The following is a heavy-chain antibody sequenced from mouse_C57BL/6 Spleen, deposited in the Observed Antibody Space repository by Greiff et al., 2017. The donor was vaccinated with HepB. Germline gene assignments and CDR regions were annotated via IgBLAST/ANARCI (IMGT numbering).Heavy chain of an antibody. Sequence: EVQLQQSGPELVKPGASVKISCKASGYSFTGYYMNWVKQSPEKSLEWIGEINPSTGGTTYNQKFKAKATLTVDKSSSTAYMQLKSLTSEDSAVYDCARRRIITTVVATGYLDYWGQGTTLTVSS. CDR1: GYSFTGYY. V-gene: IGHV1-42*01. D-gene: IGHD1-1*01. J-gene: IGHJ2*01. CDR3: ARRRIITTVVATGYLDY. CDR2: INPSTGGT.